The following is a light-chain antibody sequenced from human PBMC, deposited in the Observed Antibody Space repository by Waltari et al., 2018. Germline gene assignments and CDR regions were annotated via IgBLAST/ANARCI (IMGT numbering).Light chain of an antibody. Sequence: IVLTQSPATLSLSPGARATLSCRASQSVSSYVAWYQHKPGQAPRLLIYGASNRATGIPARFSGSGSETDFTLTISSLEPEDFAVYYCQERSDWPGYTFGQGTKLEIK. V-gene: IGKV3-11*01. CDR3: QERSDWPGYT. CDR2: GAS. CDR1: QSVSSY. J-gene: IGKJ2*01.